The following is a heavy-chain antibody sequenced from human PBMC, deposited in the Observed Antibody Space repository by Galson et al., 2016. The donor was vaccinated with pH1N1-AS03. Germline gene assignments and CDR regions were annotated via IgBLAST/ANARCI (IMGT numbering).Heavy chain of an antibody. J-gene: IGHJ3*01. Sequence: QSGAEVKKPGESLKISCKVSGYNFMSYWIGWVRQMPGKGLEWLGIMYPEDSDVRYSPSLRGQVTISADKSIRPAYLPWTSLETSDPAIYFCARPSPLGIPGRKGLYAFDLWGQGKKVTVSS. CDR2: MYPEDSDV. D-gene: IGHD7-27*01. V-gene: IGHV5-51*03. CDR1: GYNFMSYW. CDR3: ARPSPLGIPGRKGLYAFDL.